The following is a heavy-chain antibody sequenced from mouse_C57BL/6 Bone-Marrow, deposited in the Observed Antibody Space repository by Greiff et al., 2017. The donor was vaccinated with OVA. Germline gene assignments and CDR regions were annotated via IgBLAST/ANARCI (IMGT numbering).Heavy chain of an antibody. CDR1: GYTFTSYW. D-gene: IGHD3-2*02. J-gene: IGHJ4*01. Sequence: VQLQQPGTELVKPGASVKLSCKASGYTFTSYWMHWVKQRPGQGLEWIGNINPSHGGTNYTEKFTSKATLTVAKSSSTAYMQLSSLTSEDSSVYYCARPSSGYEYYAMDYWGQGTSVTVAS. CDR3: ARPSSGYEYYAMDY. CDR2: INPSHGGT. V-gene: IGHV1-53*01.